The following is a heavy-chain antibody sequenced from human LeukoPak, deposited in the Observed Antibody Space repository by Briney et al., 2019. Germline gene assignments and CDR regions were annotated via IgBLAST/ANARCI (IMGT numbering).Heavy chain of an antibody. J-gene: IGHJ4*02. CDR1: GFTSSSYA. V-gene: IGHV3-23*01. CDR2: ISGSGGST. Sequence: GGSLRLSCAASGFTSSSYAMSWVRQAPGKGLEWVSAISGSGGSTYYADSVKGRFTISRDNSKNTLYLQMNSLRAEDTAAYYCANVDFHYDSTQDYWGQGTLVTVSS. D-gene: IGHD3-22*01. CDR3: ANVDFHYDSTQDY.